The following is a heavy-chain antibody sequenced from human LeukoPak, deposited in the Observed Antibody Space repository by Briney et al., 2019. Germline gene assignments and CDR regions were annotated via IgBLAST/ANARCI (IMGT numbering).Heavy chain of an antibody. CDR3: ATLSGSYYEHDY. J-gene: IGHJ4*02. D-gene: IGHD1-26*01. CDR2: VDPEDGET. CDR1: GYTFTDYY. Sequence: ASVKVSCKASGYTFTDYYMHWVQQAPGKGLEWMGRVDPEDGETIYAEKFQGRVTITADTSTDTAYMELSSLRSEDTAVYYCATLSGSYYEHDYWGQGTLVTVSS. V-gene: IGHV1-69-2*01.